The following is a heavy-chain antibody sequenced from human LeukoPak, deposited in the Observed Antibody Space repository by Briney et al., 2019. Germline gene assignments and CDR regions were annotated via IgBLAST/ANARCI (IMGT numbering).Heavy chain of an antibody. CDR1: GFTFSDYY. V-gene: IGHV3-11*04. Sequence: GGSLRLSCAASGFTFSDYYMSWIRQAPGKGLEWVSYLSSSGSTIYYADPVKGRFTISRDNAKNSLYLQMNSLRAEDTAVYYCARDSGSGSYFYYYYYYYMDVWGKGTTVTVSS. CDR2: LSSSGSTI. J-gene: IGHJ6*03. CDR3: ARDSGSGSYFYYYYYYYMDV. D-gene: IGHD3-10*01.